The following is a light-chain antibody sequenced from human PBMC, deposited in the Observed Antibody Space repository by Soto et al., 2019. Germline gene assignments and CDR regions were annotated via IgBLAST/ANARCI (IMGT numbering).Light chain of an antibody. CDR3: QKYAASPLT. CDR2: RAS. J-gene: IGKJ4*01. CDR1: QSVSSNY. V-gene: IGKV3-20*01. Sequence: EIVLTQSSGTLSLSPGERVTLSCRASQSVSSNYLARYQQKSGQAPRLLIYRASTRATGIPDRFSGSGSGTDFSLIISRLEPEDYAVYYCQKYAASPLTFGGGTRWIS.